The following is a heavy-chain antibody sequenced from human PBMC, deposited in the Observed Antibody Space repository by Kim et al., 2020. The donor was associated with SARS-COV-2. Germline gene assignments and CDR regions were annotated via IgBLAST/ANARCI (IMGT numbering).Heavy chain of an antibody. CDR2: IYYSGST. Sequence: SETLSLTCTVSGGSISSSSYYWGWIRQPPGKGLEWIGSIYYSGSTYYNPSLKSRVTISVDTSKNQFSLKLSSVTAADTAVYYCVRDQFSKKFSMDVWGQGTTVTVSS. J-gene: IGHJ6*02. V-gene: IGHV4-39*07. D-gene: IGHD3-3*01. CDR3: VRDQFSKKFSMDV. CDR1: GGSISSSSYY.